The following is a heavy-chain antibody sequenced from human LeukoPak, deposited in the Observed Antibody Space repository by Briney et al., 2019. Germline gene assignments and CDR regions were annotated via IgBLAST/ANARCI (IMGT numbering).Heavy chain of an antibody. J-gene: IGHJ4*02. CDR1: GFIFSNAW. CDR2: IKSKSHGGKT. CDR3: TTVTPRFLEFLLENADS. V-gene: IGHV3-15*01. Sequence: GGSLRLSYAASGFIFSNAWMSWVRQAPGKGLEWIGRIKSKSHGGKTDYAAPVKNRFTISRDDSKSTLYLDMNSLKTEDTAVYYCTTVTPRFLEFLLENADSWGQGTLVTVSS. D-gene: IGHD3-3*01.